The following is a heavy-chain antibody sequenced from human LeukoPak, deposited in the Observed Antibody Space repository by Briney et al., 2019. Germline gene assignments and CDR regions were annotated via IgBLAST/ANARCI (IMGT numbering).Heavy chain of an antibody. CDR3: ARVDYYDSSGYYFQYYFDY. V-gene: IGHV4-59*01. CDR1: GGSISSYY. D-gene: IGHD3-22*01. Sequence: ETLSLTCTVSGGSISSYYWSWIRQPPGKGLEWIGYIYYSGSTNYNPSLKSRVTISVDTSKNQFSLKLSSVTAADTAVYYCARVDYYDSSGYYFQYYFDYWGQGTLVTVSS. J-gene: IGHJ4*02. CDR2: IYYSGST.